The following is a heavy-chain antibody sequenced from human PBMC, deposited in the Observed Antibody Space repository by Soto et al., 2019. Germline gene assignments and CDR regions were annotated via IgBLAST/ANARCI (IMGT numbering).Heavy chain of an antibody. CDR1: GYTFTSYG. Sequence: GASVKVSCKASGYTFTSYGIRWVRQAPGQGVEWMGWISAYNGNTNYAQKLQGRVTMTTDTSTSTAYMELRSLRSDDTAVYYCARDEGYCSSTSCLTYYFDYWGQGTLVTVSS. V-gene: IGHV1-18*01. CDR2: ISAYNGNT. J-gene: IGHJ4*02. CDR3: ARDEGYCSSTSCLTYYFDY. D-gene: IGHD2-2*01.